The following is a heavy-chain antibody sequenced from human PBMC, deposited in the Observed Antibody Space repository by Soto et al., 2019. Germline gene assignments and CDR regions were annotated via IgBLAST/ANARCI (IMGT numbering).Heavy chain of an antibody. J-gene: IGHJ4*02. Sequence: PGGSLRLSCAASGFTFSSYWMRWVRQAPGKGLVWVSRINSDGSSTSYADSVKGRFTISRDNAKNTLYLQMNSLRAEDTAVYYCARERLSYFDWPLDYWGQGTLVTVS. CDR2: INSDGSST. CDR1: GFTFSSYW. CDR3: ARERLSYFDWPLDY. D-gene: IGHD3-9*01. V-gene: IGHV3-74*01.